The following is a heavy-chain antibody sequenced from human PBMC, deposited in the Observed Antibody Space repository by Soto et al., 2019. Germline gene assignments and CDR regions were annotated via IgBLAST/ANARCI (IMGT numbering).Heavy chain of an antibody. CDR2: MNPFNGNA. V-gene: IGHV1-8*01. CDR1: GYTFTSFN. CDR3: ARAVGIAVTGLDL. Sequence: QEQLVQSGAEVKRPGASVKVSCRASGYTFTSFNINWVRQAAGQGPEGIGWMNPFNGNAAFAREFQGRVTMTRDTATDTAYMEVGGLSSGDTAIYYCARAVGIAVTGLDLWGPGTLVTVSS. D-gene: IGHD6-19*01. J-gene: IGHJ5*02.